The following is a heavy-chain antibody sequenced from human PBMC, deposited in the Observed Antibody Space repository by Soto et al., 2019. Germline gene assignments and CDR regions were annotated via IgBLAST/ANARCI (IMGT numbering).Heavy chain of an antibody. CDR2: IIPIFGTA. Sequence: QVQLVQSGAEVKKPGSSVKVSCKASGGTFSSYAISWVRQAPGQGLEWMGGIIPIFGTANYAQKFQGRVMITGDESTSTAYMELSSLRSEDTAVYYCASDYDILTGYYSPTYYYYYGMDVWGQGTTVTVSS. V-gene: IGHV1-69*01. D-gene: IGHD3-9*01. J-gene: IGHJ6*02. CDR3: ASDYDILTGYYSPTYYYYYGMDV. CDR1: GGTFSSYA.